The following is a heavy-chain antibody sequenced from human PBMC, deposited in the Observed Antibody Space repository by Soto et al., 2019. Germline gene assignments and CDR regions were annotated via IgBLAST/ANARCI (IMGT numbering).Heavy chain of an antibody. Sequence: SETLSLTCTVSGGSISRYYWSWMRQPPGKGLEWIGYVFYSGSTNQNPSLKSRVSMSVDTSKNQFSLKLNSVTAADTAVYYCARGRQTGNWFDPWGQGTLVTVSS. CDR1: GGSISRYY. CDR2: VFYSGST. V-gene: IGHV4-59*01. J-gene: IGHJ5*02. CDR3: ARGRQTGNWFDP.